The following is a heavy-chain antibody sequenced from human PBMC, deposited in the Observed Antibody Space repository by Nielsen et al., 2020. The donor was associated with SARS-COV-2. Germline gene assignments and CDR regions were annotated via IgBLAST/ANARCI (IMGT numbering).Heavy chain of an antibody. CDR2: TYPGDSDT. CDR3: ARLGLDFYDSSGYPDKAFDI. J-gene: IGHJ3*02. Sequence: VRQMPGKGLEWVGITYPGDSDTRYSPSFQGQVTISADKSISTAYLQWSSLKASDTAMYYCARLGLDFYDSSGYPDKAFDIWGQGTMVTVSS. D-gene: IGHD3-22*01. V-gene: IGHV5-51*01.